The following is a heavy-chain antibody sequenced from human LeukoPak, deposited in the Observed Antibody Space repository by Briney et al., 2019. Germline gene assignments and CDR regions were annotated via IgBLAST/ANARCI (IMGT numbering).Heavy chain of an antibody. Sequence: GGSLRLSCAASGFTFSTSPMSWVRQAPGKGLEWVSTIGSTGVTTYYADSVKGRFTISRDNSKNTLYLQMNSLRAEDTAVFYWATPPRSCSSISCHLNYWGQGTLVTVSS. CDR2: IGSTGVTT. D-gene: IGHD2-2*01. J-gene: IGHJ4*02. CDR1: GFTFSTSP. V-gene: IGHV3-23*01. CDR3: ATPPRSCSSISCHLNY.